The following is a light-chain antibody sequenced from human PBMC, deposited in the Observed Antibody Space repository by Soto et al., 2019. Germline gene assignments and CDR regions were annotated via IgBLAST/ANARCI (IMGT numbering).Light chain of an antibody. CDR1: SSDVGGYDY. CDR2: EVS. J-gene: IGLJ1*01. CDR3: SSYRTSNTRQIV. V-gene: IGLV2-14*01. Sequence: QSALAQPASVSGSPGQSIAISCTGTSSDVGGYDYVSWYQQHPDKAPKLMIYEVSNRPSGVSNRFSGSKSGNTASLSISGLQPEDEADYYCSSYRTSNTRQIVCGTGTKVTVL.